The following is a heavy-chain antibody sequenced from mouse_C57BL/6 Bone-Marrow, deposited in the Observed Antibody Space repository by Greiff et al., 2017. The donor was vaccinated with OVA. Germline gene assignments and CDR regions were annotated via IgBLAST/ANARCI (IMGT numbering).Heavy chain of an antibody. J-gene: IGHJ2*01. CDR2: IYPRSGNT. V-gene: IGHV1-81*01. CDR1: GYTFTSYG. D-gene: IGHD1-1*01. CDR3: ANYSGSSH. Sequence: QVQLQQSGAELARPGASVKLSCKASGYTFTSYGISWVKQRTGQGLEWIGEIYPRSGNTYYNEKFKGKATLTADKSSSTAYMELRSLPSEDSAFYVCANYSGSSHWGQGTTLTVSS.